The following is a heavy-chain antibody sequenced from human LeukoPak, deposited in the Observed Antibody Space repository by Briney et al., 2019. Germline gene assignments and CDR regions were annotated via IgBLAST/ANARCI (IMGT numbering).Heavy chain of an antibody. CDR2: IIPIFGTA. J-gene: IGHJ6*03. CDR1: GGTFSSYA. CDR3: ARVKGLTPYNGYDPFYYYYYYMDV. V-gene: IGHV1-69*06. Sequence: ASVKVSCKASGGTFSSYAISWVRQAPGQGLEWMGGIIPIFGTANYAQKFQGRVTITADKSTSTAYMELSSLRSEDTAVYYCARVKGLTPYNGYDPFYYYYYYMDVWGKGTTVIVSS. D-gene: IGHD5-12*01.